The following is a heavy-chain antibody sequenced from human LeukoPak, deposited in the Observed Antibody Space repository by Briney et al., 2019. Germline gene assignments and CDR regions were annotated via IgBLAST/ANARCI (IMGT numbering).Heavy chain of an antibody. CDR3: ARGGTYCSSTSCYSPSDY. CDR2: ISSSSSYI. CDR1: GFTFSSYS. Sequence: AGGSLRLSCAASGFTFSSYSMNWVRQAPGKGLEWVSSISSSSSYIYYADSVKGRFTISRDNAKNSLCLQMNSLRAEDTAVYYCARGGTYCSSTSCYSPSDYWGQGTLVTVSS. J-gene: IGHJ4*02. V-gene: IGHV3-21*01. D-gene: IGHD2-2*01.